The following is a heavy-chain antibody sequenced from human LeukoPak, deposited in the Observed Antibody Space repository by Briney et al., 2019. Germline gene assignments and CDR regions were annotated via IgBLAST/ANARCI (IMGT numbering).Heavy chain of an antibody. V-gene: IGHV1-2*02. D-gene: IGHD1-1*01. CDR2: INANSGGT. Sequence: ASVKVSCKASGYTFTDYYIHWARQAPGQGLECMGWINANSGGTNYAQNFQGRVTMTRDTSINTAYMELSRLTSDDTAVYYCAREGLGENWNDVENWFDPWGQGTLVTVSS. CDR1: GYTFTDYY. J-gene: IGHJ5*02. CDR3: AREGLGENWNDVENWFDP.